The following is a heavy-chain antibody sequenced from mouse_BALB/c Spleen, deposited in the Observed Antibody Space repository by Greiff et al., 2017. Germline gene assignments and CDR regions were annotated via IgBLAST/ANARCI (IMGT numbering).Heavy chain of an antibody. V-gene: IGHV1-19*01. D-gene: IGHD2-1*01. J-gene: IGHJ3*01. CDR3: ARTEYGNYEGFAY. CDR1: GYTFTDYY. CDR2: VNPYNGGT. Sequence: VQLKESGPELVKPGASVKMSCKASGYTFTDYYMDWVKQSHGESFEWIGRVNPYNGGTSYNQKFKGKATLTVDKSSSTAYMELNSLTSEDSAVYYCARTEYGNYEGFAYWGQGTLVTGSA.